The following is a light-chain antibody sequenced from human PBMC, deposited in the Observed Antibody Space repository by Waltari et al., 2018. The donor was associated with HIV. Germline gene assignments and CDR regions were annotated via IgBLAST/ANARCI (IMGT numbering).Light chain of an antibody. Sequence: QSVLTQPPSVSAAPGQKVTISCSGSSSNIGNNYVSWYQQLPGTAPKRLIYDKNTRASGIPDRSSGSMSGTSASLGITGLQTVDEADYYCGTWDSSLSGGVFGGGTKLTVL. V-gene: IGLV1-51*01. CDR1: SSNIGNNY. CDR2: DKN. CDR3: GTWDSSLSGGV. J-gene: IGLJ3*02.